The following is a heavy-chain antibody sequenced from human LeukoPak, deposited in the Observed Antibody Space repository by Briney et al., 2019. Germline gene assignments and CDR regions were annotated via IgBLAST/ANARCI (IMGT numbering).Heavy chain of an antibody. CDR2: INPNSGGT. J-gene: IGHJ4*02. CDR3: AGAVDTAMDYYFDY. D-gene: IGHD5-18*01. CDR1: GYTFTGYY. Sequence: GASVKVSCKASGYTFTGYYMHWVRQAPGQGLEWMGWINPNSGGTNYAQKFQGRVTMTRDTSISTAYMELSRLRSDDTAVYYCAGAVDTAMDYYFDYWGQGTLVTVSS. V-gene: IGHV1-2*02.